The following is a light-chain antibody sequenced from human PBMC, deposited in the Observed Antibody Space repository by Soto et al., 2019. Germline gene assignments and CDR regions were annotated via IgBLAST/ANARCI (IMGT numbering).Light chain of an antibody. J-gene: IGKJ1*01. CDR2: GAS. CDR3: QQYGSSSTT. CDR1: QSVSSSY. V-gene: IGKV3-20*01. Sequence: EIVLTQPPGTLSLSPWERATLSCMAIQSVSSSYIAWYQHRPGHAPRLLIYGASNRVSGSIPDRFSGSGSGTDFTLTISRLEPEDFAVYHCQQYGSSSTTFGQGTKVDI.